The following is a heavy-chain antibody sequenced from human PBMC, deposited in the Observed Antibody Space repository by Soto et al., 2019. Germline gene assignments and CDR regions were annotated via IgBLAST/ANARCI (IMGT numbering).Heavy chain of an antibody. V-gene: IGHV4-38-2*01. CDR1: SFCVSSGKY. CDR2: IFHGGNT. CDR3: ARPYTSGSNWFDAFDI. Sequence: GTLSLTCAVSSFCVSSGKYWGWIRKPPGKGLEWIGSIFHGGNTYYNPSLKSRVTISVDMSKNQFSLKLNSVTAADTAMYYCARPYTSGSNWFDAFDIWGQGTMVTVSS. J-gene: IGHJ3*02. D-gene: IGHD6-13*01.